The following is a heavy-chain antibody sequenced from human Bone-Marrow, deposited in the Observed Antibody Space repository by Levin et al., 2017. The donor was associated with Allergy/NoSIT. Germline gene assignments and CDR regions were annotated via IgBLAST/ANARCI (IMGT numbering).Heavy chain of an antibody. Sequence: ETLSLTCAASGFTVSSNYMSWVRQAPGKGPEWVSVIYSGGSTYYADSVKGRFTISRDNSENTLYLQMNSLRAEDTAVYYCARGWFGELLSHWGQGTLVTVSS. V-gene: IGHV3-53*01. CDR2: IYSGGST. CDR3: ARGWFGELLSH. D-gene: IGHD3-10*01. J-gene: IGHJ4*02. CDR1: GFTVSSNY.